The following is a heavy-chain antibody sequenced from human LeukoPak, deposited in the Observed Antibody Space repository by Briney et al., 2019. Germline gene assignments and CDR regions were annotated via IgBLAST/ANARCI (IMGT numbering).Heavy chain of an antibody. Sequence: KPSETLSLTCAVYGGSFSGYYWSWIRQPPGKGLEWIGSIYYSGSTYYNPSLKSRVTISVDTSKNQFSLKLSSVTAADTAVYYCARAGYSYGYDPNYYYYGMDVWGQGTTVTVSS. CDR1: GGSFSGYY. V-gene: IGHV4-34*01. D-gene: IGHD5-18*01. J-gene: IGHJ6*02. CDR3: ARAGYSYGYDPNYYYYGMDV. CDR2: IYYSGST.